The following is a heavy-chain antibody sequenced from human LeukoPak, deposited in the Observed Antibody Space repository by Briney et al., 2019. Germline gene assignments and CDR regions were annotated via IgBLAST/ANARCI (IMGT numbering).Heavy chain of an antibody. CDR1: GGSFSGYY. J-gene: IGHJ4*02. Sequence: SETLSLTCAVYGGSFSGYYWSWIRQPPGKGLEWIGEINHSGSTNYNPSLKSRVTISVDTSKNQFSLKLSSVTAADTAVYYCARGGQQGFDYWGQGTLVTVSS. D-gene: IGHD6-13*01. CDR3: ARGGQQGFDY. CDR2: INHSGST. V-gene: IGHV4-34*01.